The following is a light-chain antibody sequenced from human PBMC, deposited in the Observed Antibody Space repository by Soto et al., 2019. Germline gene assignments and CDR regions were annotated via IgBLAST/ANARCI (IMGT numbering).Light chain of an antibody. V-gene: IGKV1-5*01. CDR3: QQCYTGWT. J-gene: IGKJ1*01. Sequence: DIQVTQSPSTLSASVGDRVTITCRASQSIGRFLAWYQHKPGKAPKLLIYDASTLESGVPSRSSGTGSGTEFTFSITSLQPEDSGTYYCQQCYTGWTFGQGTKVDIK. CDR2: DAS. CDR1: QSIGRF.